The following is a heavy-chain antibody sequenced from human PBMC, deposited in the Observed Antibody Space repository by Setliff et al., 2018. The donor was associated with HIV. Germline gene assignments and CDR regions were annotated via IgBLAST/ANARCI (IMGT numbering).Heavy chain of an antibody. D-gene: IGHD3-9*01. CDR3: ARSYFDMMTGYYAFDY. V-gene: IGHV4-39*07. J-gene: IGHJ4*02. CDR1: GGSISSSSYY. Sequence: SETLSLTCTVSGGSISSSSYYWGWIRQPPGKGLEWIGSIYYRGSTYYNPSLKSRVTISVDTSKNQFSLKLTSVTAADTATYYCARSYFDMMTGYYAFDYWGQGTPVTVSS. CDR2: IYYRGST.